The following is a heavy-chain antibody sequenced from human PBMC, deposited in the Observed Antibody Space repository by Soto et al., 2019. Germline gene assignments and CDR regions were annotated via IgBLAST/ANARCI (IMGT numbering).Heavy chain of an antibody. V-gene: IGHV3-23*01. CDR2: ISGSAASA. CDR3: AKERSSGWTDTFDY. J-gene: IGHJ4*02. CDR1: GFTFSNYA. D-gene: IGHD6-19*01. Sequence: GGSLRLSCAASGFTFSNYAMSWVRQAPGKGLEWASRISGSAASAYYADSVKGRFTISRDNSKNTLYLQMYSLRAEDTAVYYCAKERSSGWTDTFDYWGQGSLVTVSS.